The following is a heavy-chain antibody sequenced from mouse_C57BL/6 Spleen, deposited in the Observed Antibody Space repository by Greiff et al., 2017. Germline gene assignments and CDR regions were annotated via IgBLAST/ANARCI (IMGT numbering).Heavy chain of an antibody. CDR2: IYPRSGNT. CDR3: ARAMDY. Sequence: VQLQESGAELARPGASVKLSCKASGYTFTSYGISWVKQRTGQGLEWIGEIYPRSGNTSYNEKFKGKATLTADKSSSTAYMGLRSLTSEDSAVYFCARAMDYWGQGTSVTVSS. J-gene: IGHJ4*01. CDR1: GYTFTSYG. V-gene: IGHV1-81*01.